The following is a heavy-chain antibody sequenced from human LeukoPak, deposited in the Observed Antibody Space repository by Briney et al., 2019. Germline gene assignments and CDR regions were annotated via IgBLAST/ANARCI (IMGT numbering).Heavy chain of an antibody. CDR1: GFTFSSYA. V-gene: IGHV3-30-3*01. CDR3: AREVATSAFDI. J-gene: IGHJ3*02. Sequence: GGSLRLSCAASGFTFSSYAMHWVRQAPGKGLEWVAVISYDGSNKYYADSVKGRFTISRDNSKNTLYLQMNSLRAEDTAVYYCAREVATSAFDIWGQGTMVTVSS. CDR2: ISYDGSNK. D-gene: IGHD5-12*01.